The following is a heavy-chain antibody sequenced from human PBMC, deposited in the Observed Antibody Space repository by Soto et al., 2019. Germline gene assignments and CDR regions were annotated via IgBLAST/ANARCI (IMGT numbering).Heavy chain of an antibody. V-gene: IGHV3-64D*06. D-gene: IGHD3-22*01. Sequence: GCLRLSCSASGFTFSSYAMHWVRQAPGKGLEYVSAISSNGGSTYYADSVKGRFTISRDNSKNTLYPQMSSLRAEDTAVYYCVKDRYYDSSGSRLFDYWGQGTLVTVSS. CDR3: VKDRYYDSSGSRLFDY. CDR1: GFTFSSYA. J-gene: IGHJ4*02. CDR2: ISSNGGST.